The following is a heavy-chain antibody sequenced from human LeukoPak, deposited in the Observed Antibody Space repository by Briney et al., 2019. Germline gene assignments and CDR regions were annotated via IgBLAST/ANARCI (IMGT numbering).Heavy chain of an antibody. J-gene: IGHJ4*02. V-gene: IGHV3-21*01. CDR2: ISSSSSYI. Sequence: GGSLRLSCAASGFTFSSYSMNWVRQAPGKGLEWVSSISSSSSYIYYADSVKGRFTISRDNAKNSLYLQMNSLGAEDTAVYYCAREGGYSSSWNYFDYWGQGTLVTVSS. CDR1: GFTFSSYS. D-gene: IGHD6-13*01. CDR3: AREGGYSSSWNYFDY.